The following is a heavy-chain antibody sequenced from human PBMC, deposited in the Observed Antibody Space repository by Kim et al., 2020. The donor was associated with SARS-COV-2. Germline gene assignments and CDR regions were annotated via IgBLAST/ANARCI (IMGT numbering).Heavy chain of an antibody. J-gene: IGHJ4*02. Sequence: SETLSLTCSVSGDSISNAYWSWIRQPPGKGLEWIGDIYSSGSTNYNPSLKSRVTIALDTSKNQFSLKLSSVTATDRAVYYCARLRSLCSGGACSFIDFDFWGQGSLVTVSA. CDR1: GDSISNAY. CDR3: ARLRSLCSGGACSFIDFDF. D-gene: IGHD2-15*01. V-gene: IGHV4-59*08. CDR2: IYSSGST.